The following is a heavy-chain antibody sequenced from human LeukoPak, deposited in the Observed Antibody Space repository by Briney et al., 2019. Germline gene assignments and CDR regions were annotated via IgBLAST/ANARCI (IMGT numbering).Heavy chain of an antibody. V-gene: IGHV3-21*04. CDR2: ISSGSNYI. CDR3: ARAGVAAGPWGY. J-gene: IGHJ4*02. CDR1: GFTFSSYS. D-gene: IGHD6-6*01. Sequence: GGSLRLSCAASGFTFSSYSLNWVRQAPGKGLEWVSSISSGSNYIYYADSVKGRFTISRDNAKNSLYLQMNSLRAEDTAVYYCARAGVAAGPWGYWGQGTLVTVSS.